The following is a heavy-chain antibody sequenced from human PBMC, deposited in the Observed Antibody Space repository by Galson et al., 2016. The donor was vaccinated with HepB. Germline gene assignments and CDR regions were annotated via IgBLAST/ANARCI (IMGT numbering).Heavy chain of an antibody. D-gene: IGHD2-15*01. Sequence: SVKVSCKASGYPFTSYDVNWVRQATGQGLEWMGWMNPNSGNTGYAQKFQGRVTMTRNTSITTAYMELSSLRSEDTAVYYCAGVEHCRGGTCSYRVDSWGQGTLLTVSS. V-gene: IGHV1-8*01. J-gene: IGHJ4*02. CDR2: MNPNSGNT. CDR1: GYPFTSYD. CDR3: AGVEHCRGGTCSYRVDS.